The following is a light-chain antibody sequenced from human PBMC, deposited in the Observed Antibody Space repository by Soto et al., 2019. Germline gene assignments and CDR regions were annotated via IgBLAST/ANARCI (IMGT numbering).Light chain of an antibody. CDR3: AAWDDSLNGDYV. CDR2: SNN. Sequence: QAVVTQPPSASGTPGQRVTISCSGSSSNIGSNTVNCYQQLPGTAPKLLIYSNNQRPSGVPDRFSGSKSGTSASLAISGLQSEDEADYYCAAWDDSLNGDYVFGTGTKLTVL. J-gene: IGLJ1*01. CDR1: SSNIGSNT. V-gene: IGLV1-44*01.